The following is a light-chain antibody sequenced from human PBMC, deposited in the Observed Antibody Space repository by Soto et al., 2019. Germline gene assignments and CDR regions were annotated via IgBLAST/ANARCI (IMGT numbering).Light chain of an antibody. Sequence: AIPMTQSPAALSASTGDRVTITCRASQGISSYLAWYQQKPGKAPKLLIYAASTLQSGVPSRFSGSGSGTDFTLTISCLQSEDFATYYCQHYYSYPRPFGPGTKAAIK. V-gene: IGKV1-8*01. CDR1: QGISSY. CDR3: QHYYSYPRP. CDR2: AAS. J-gene: IGKJ3*01.